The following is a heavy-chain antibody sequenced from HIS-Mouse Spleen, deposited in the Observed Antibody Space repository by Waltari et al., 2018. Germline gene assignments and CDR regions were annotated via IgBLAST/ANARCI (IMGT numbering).Heavy chain of an antibody. CDR3: ARIAEGYSSGWYAFDY. V-gene: IGHV2-70*15. D-gene: IGHD6-19*01. J-gene: IGHJ4*02. CDR1: GFSLSTSGMC. CDR2: IDWDEDK. Sequence: QVTLRESGPALVKPTQTLTLTCTFSGFSLSTSGMCVSWIRKPPGKALEWLARIDWDEDKYYSTSLKTRLTFSKDTSKNQVVLTMTNMDPVDTATYYCARIAEGYSSGWYAFDYCGQGTLVTVSS.